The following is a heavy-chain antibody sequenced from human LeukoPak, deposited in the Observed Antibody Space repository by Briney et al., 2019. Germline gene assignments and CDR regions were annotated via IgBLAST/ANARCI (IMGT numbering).Heavy chain of an antibody. D-gene: IGHD3-16*02. CDR3: AKDDYDYVWGSYRSYFDY. CDR1: GFSVTSNY. Sequence: PGGSLRLSCTASGFSVTSNYINWVRQAPGKGLEWVSLVYSGGDTYYADSVKGRFTISRDNSKNMVYLQMNRLRAEDTAVYYCAKDDYDYVWGSYRSYFDYWGQGTLVTVSS. J-gene: IGHJ4*02. CDR2: VYSGGDT. V-gene: IGHV3-66*01.